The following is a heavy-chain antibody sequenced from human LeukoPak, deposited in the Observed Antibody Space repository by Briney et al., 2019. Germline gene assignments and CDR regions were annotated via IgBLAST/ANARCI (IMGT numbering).Heavy chain of an antibody. CDR1: GYTFTSYD. D-gene: IGHD6-13*01. CDR2: MNPNSGNT. V-gene: IGHV1-8*03. J-gene: IGHJ5*02. Sequence: GASVKVSCKASGYTFTSYDINWVRQATGRGLEWMGWMNPNSGNTGYAQKFQGRVTITRNTSISTAYMELSSLRSEDTAVYYCARDLSIAAAESWFDPWGQGTLVTVSS. CDR3: ARDLSIAAAESWFDP.